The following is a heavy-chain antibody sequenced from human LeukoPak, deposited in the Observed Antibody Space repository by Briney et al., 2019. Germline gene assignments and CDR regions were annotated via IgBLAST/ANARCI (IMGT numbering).Heavy chain of an antibody. D-gene: IGHD2-21*02. CDR1: GYTFTSYY. J-gene: IGHJ4*02. Sequence: ASVKVSCKASGYTFTSYYMHWLRQAPGQGLEWVGIINPSGCSTSYAQKFQGRVNTPRNTSPSTVYMELRSLRSADTAVYYCARAGLEWPGDCDYWGQGTLVTVSS. V-gene: IGHV1-46*01. CDR3: ARAGLEWPGDCDY. CDR2: INPSGCST.